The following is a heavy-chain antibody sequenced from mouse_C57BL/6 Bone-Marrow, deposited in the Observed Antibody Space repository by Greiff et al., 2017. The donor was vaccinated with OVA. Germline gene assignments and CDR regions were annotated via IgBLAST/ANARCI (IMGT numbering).Heavy chain of an antibody. V-gene: IGHV1-4*01. CDR2: INPSSGYT. CDR3: ARRASYWYFDV. D-gene: IGHD3-1*01. Sequence: QVHVKQSGAELARPGASVKMSCKASGYTFTSYTMHWVKQRPGQGLEWIGYINPSSGYTKYNQKFKDKATLTADKSSSSAYMRLSSLTSEDSAVYYCARRASYWYFDVWGTGTTVTVSS. CDR1: GYTFTSYT. J-gene: IGHJ1*03.